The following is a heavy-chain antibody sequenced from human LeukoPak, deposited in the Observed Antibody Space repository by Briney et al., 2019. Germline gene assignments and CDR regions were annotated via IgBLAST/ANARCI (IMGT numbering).Heavy chain of an antibody. CDR2: IWYDGSNK. D-gene: IGHD5-12*01. J-gene: IGHJ4*02. CDR3: AKDSRLYGGYDFDY. Sequence: PGRSLRLSCAASGFTFSSYGMDWVRQAPSKGLEWVAVIWYDGSNKYYADSVKGRFTISRDNSKNTLYLQMNSLRAEDTAVYYCAKDSRLYGGYDFDYWGQGTLVTVSS. V-gene: IGHV3-33*06. CDR1: GFTFSSYG.